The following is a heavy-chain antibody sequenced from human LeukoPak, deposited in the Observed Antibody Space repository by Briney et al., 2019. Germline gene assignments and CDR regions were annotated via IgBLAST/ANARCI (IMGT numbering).Heavy chain of an antibody. D-gene: IGHD6-19*01. CDR3: AKAKGMYSSGWYFDC. J-gene: IGHJ4*02. CDR2: ISGSGGST. V-gene: IGHV3-23*01. Sequence: PGGSLILSCAASGFTFSSYAMSWVRQAPGKGLEWVSVISGSGGSTSYADSVKGRFTISRDNSKNTLYLQMNSLRAEDTAVYYCAKAKGMYSSGWYFDCWGQGTLVIVST. CDR1: GFTFSSYA.